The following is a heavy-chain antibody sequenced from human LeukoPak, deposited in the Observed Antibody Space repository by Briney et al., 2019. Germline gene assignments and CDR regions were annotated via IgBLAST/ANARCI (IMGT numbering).Heavy chain of an antibody. CDR1: GGSISSSSYY. Sequence: ASETLSLTCTVSGGSISSSSYYWGWIRQPPGKGLEWIGEINHSGSTNYNPSLKSRVTISVDTSKNQFSLKLSSVTAADTAVYYCATNDCSGGSCSRYWSGFRRGRFDYWGQGTLVTVSS. V-gene: IGHV4-39*07. CDR2: INHSGST. CDR3: ATNDCSGGSCSRYWSGFRRGRFDY. J-gene: IGHJ4*02. D-gene: IGHD2-15*01.